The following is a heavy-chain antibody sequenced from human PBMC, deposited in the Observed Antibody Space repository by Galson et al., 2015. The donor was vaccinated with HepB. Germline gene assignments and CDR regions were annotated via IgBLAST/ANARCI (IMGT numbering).Heavy chain of an antibody. CDR3: ARAEKYYYDTRGHYH. J-gene: IGHJ5*02. CDR1: GCIFSDYS. CDR2: ISHDGSNK. D-gene: IGHD3-22*01. Sequence: SLRLSCAASGCIFSDYSMHWVRQAPGKGLEWVAFISHDGSNKYYADSVKGRFTISRDNSRNMYLQMNTLRAEDTAVYYCARAEKYYYDTRGHYHWGQGTLVTVSS. V-gene: IGHV3-30*04.